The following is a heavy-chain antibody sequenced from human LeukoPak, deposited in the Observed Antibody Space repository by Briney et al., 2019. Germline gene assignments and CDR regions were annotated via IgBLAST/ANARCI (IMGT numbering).Heavy chain of an antibody. Sequence: GASVKVSCKASGYTFTSYDINWVRQATGQGLEWMGWMNPNSGNTGYAQKFQGRVTMTRNTSISTAYMELSSLRSEDTAVYYCARANLYYDFWSGYYPAGAFDIWGQGTMVTVSS. CDR3: ARANLYYDFWSGYYPAGAFDI. J-gene: IGHJ3*02. V-gene: IGHV1-8*01. CDR2: MNPNSGNT. CDR1: GYTFTSYD. D-gene: IGHD3-3*01.